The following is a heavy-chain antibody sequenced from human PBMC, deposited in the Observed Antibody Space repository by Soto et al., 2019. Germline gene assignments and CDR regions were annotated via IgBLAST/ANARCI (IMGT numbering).Heavy chain of an antibody. V-gene: IGHV3-23*01. J-gene: IGHJ4*02. CDR1: GFTFSSNA. CDR3: AKDRTIFGVVIIRDYFDY. CDR2: ISGSGGST. D-gene: IGHD3-3*01. Sequence: GGSLRLSCAASGFTFSSNAMSWVRQAPGKGLEWVSAISGSGGSTYYADSVKGRFTISRDNSKNTLYLQMNSLGAEDTAVYYCAKDRTIFGVVIIRDYFDYWGQGTLVTVSS.